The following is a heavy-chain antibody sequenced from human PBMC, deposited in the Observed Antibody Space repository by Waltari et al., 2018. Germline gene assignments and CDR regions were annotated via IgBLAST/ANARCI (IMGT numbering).Heavy chain of an antibody. J-gene: IGHJ5*02. V-gene: IGHV1-8*01. CDR1: GYTFSSYD. Sequence: QVQLVQSGAEVKKPGASVKVSCKASGYTFSSYDITWVRQATGHGLEWMGWMNPNSGNTGYAQKFQGRVTMTRNTSISTAYMELSSLRSEDTAVYYCARGKNTMVRGVFIIGWFDPWGQGTLVTVSS. CDR3: ARGKNTMVRGVFIIGWFDP. CDR2: MNPNSGNT. D-gene: IGHD3-10*01.